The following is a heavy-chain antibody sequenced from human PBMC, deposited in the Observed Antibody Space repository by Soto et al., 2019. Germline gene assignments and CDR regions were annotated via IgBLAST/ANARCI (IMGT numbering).Heavy chain of an antibody. V-gene: IGHV3-23*01. CDR3: AKLMPECSGGACYRALGY. Sequence: GGSLRLSCAASGFTFSRYAMGWVRQAPGKGLEWVSSVSGSGDSTYHADSVKGRLTIIRDNSKNTVYLQMNSLRADDTAVYYCAKLMPECSGGACYRALGYWGQGTLVTVSS. D-gene: IGHD2-15*01. J-gene: IGHJ4*02. CDR2: VSGSGDST. CDR1: GFTFSRYA.